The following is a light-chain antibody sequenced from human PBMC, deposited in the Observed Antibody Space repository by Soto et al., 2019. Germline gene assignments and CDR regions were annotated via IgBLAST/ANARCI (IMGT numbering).Light chain of an antibody. CDR3: QQYATYAPST. Sequence: DIQLTQSPSTLSASVGDRVTITCRASQSIGTWLAWYQHRPGEGPKLLIHDASTWESGVPSRFSGSGSATEFSLTISSLESGDSGTYHCQQYATYAPSTFGQGTKVEIK. J-gene: IGKJ1*01. V-gene: IGKV1-5*01. CDR2: DAS. CDR1: QSIGTW.